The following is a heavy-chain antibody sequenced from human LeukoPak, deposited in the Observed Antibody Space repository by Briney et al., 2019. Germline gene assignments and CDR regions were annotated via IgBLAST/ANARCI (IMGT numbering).Heavy chain of an antibody. V-gene: IGHV3-7*01. Sequence: GGSLRLSCAASGFTFSSYWMSWVRQAPGKGLEWVAHIKQDGSGEYYVDTVKSRFTISRDNAKNSLYLQMNSLRAGDTAVYYCAIDGNQRHRGPPNWFDRWGQGTLVSASS. J-gene: IGHJ5*02. D-gene: IGHD6-25*01. CDR2: IKQDGSGE. CDR1: GFTFSSYW. CDR3: AIDGNQRHRGPPNWFDR.